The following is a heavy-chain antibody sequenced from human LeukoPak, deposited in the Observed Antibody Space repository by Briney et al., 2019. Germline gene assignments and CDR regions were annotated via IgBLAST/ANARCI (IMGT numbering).Heavy chain of an antibody. CDR3: ATDPGSYYMDV. Sequence: SETLSLTCTVSGGSINTYYWSWIRQPPGKGLEWIGYIYYSGSTNYNPSLKSRDTISVDTSKNQFSLKLSSVTAADTAVYYCATDPGSYYMDVWGKGTTVTVSS. D-gene: IGHD3-10*01. CDR2: IYYSGST. CDR1: GGSINTYY. V-gene: IGHV4-59*01. J-gene: IGHJ6*03.